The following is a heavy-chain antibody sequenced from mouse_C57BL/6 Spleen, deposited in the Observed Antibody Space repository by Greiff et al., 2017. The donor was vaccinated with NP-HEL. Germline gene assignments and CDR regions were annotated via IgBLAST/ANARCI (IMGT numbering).Heavy chain of an antibody. CDR2: IYPGSGNT. Sequence: VQGVESGAELVRPGASVKLSCKASGYTFTDYYINWVKQRPGQGLVWIARIYPGSGNTYYNEKFKGKATLTAEKSSSTAYMQLSSLTSEDSAVYFCAREGLRRRYYYAMDYWGQGTSVTVSS. D-gene: IGHD2-4*01. V-gene: IGHV1-76*01. J-gene: IGHJ4*01. CDR1: GYTFTDYY. CDR3: AREGLRRRYYYAMDY.